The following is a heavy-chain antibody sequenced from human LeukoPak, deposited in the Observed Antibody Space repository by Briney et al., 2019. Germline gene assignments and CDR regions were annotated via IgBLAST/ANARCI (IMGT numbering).Heavy chain of an antibody. D-gene: IGHD3-16*01. CDR1: GGSISSYY. Sequence: SETLSFTCTVSGGSISSYYWSWIRQPPGKGLEWIGYIYYSGSTNYNPSLKSRVTISVDTSKNQFSLKLSSVTAADTAVYYCARERGGPYDYIWGSYYNWFDPWGQGTLVTVSS. CDR2: IYYSGST. CDR3: ARERGGPYDYIWGSYYNWFDP. V-gene: IGHV4-59*01. J-gene: IGHJ5*02.